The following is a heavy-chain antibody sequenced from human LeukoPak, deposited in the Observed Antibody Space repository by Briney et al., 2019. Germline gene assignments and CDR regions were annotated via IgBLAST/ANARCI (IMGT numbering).Heavy chain of an antibody. J-gene: IGHJ1*01. D-gene: IGHD5-18*01. V-gene: IGHV4-39*01. CDR2: IYYSGST. Sequence: SETLSLTCTVSGGSVISNSYYWAWIRQPPGKGLEWIASIYYSGSTYYYPSLKSRVTISMDTSKNQFSLRLTSVTAADTALYYCARSNEDTSISRYLQNWGQGTLVTVSS. CDR3: ARSNEDTSISRYLQN. CDR1: GGSVISNSYY.